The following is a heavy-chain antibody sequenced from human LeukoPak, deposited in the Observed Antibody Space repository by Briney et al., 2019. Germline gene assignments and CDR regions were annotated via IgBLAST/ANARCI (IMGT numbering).Heavy chain of an antibody. CDR2: IYYSGST. D-gene: IGHD3-9*01. CDR3: ARQGRMRYFDWLFN. V-gene: IGHV4-39*01. Sequence: SETLSLTCTVSGGSISSSSYYWGWIRQPPGKGLEWIGSIYYSGSTYYNPSLKSRVTISVDTSKNQFSLKLSSVTAADTAVYYCARQGRMRYFDWLFNWGQGTLVTVSS. CDR1: GGSISSSSYY. J-gene: IGHJ4*02.